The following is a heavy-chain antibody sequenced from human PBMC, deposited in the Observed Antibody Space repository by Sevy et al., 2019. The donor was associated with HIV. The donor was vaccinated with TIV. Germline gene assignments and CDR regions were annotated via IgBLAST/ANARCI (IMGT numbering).Heavy chain of an antibody. CDR2: ISSSSSYI. CDR3: ARGGNYYDSSGYSYIAFDY. J-gene: IGHJ4*02. CDR1: GFTFSSYS. V-gene: IGHV3-21*01. Sequence: GGSLRLSCAASGFTFSSYSMNWVRQAPGKGLEWVSFISSSSSYIYYADSVKGRFTISRDNAKNSLYLQMNSLRAEDTAVYYCARGGNYYDSSGYSYIAFDYWGQGTLVTVSS. D-gene: IGHD3-22*01.